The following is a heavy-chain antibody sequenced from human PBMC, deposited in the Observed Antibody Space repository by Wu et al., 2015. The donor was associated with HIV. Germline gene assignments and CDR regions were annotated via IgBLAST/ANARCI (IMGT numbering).Heavy chain of an antibody. V-gene: IGHV1-2*02. CDR3: ARDATPITTKFDY. Sequence: QVRLVQSGPEVKKPGASVRVSCGTSGYTFANFYIHWLRQAPGQGLEWMAWINPSGGSTIYSENFEGRVTVTRDTSMKTVYMELDSLRSGDTAVYYCARDATPITTKFDYWGQGTLITVSS. CDR2: INPSGGST. D-gene: IGHD4-11*01. J-gene: IGHJ4*02. CDR1: GYTFANFY.